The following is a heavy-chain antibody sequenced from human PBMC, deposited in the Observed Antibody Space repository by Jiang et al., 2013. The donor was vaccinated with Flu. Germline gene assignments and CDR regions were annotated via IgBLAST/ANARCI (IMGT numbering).Heavy chain of an antibody. Sequence: SSYYWSWIRQPPGKGLEWIGFFYDSGSTNYSPSLKSRVTISVDTSKNQFSLKLRSVTAGDTAVYYCARHAVVSDPSFEYWGQGALVTVSS. V-gene: IGHV4-59*08. D-gene: IGHD4-23*01. J-gene: IGHJ4*02. CDR3: ARHAVVSDPSFEY. CDR2: FYDSGST. CDR1: SSYY.